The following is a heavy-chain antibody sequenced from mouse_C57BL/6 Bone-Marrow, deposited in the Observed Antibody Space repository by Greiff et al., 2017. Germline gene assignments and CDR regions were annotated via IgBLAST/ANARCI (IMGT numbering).Heavy chain of an antibody. Sequence: LESGGDLVKPGGSLKLSCAASGFTFSSYGMSWVRQTPDKRLEWVATISSGGSYTYYPDSVKGRFTISRDNAKNTLYLQMSSLKSEDTAMYYCARRYYYGSSWFAYWGQGTLVTVSA. D-gene: IGHD1-1*01. CDR1: GFTFSSYG. CDR2: ISSGGSYT. V-gene: IGHV5-6*02. J-gene: IGHJ3*01. CDR3: ARRYYYGSSWFAY.